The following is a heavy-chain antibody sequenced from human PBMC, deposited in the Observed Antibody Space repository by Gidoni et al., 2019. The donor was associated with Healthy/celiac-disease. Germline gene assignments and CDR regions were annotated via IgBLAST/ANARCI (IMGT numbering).Heavy chain of an antibody. CDR2: ISGSGGST. D-gene: IGHD5-18*01. J-gene: IGHJ5*02. V-gene: IGHV3-23*01. CDR3: ASPPARHQLWLGNWFDP. CDR1: AFPFSSYA. Sequence: EVQLLESGGGLVQPGGSLRLSFAAAAFPFSSYAMSGVRQAPGKGLEWVSAISGSGGSTYYADSVKGRFTISRDNSKNTLYLQMNSLRAEDTAVYYCASPPARHQLWLGNWFDPWGQGTLVTVSS.